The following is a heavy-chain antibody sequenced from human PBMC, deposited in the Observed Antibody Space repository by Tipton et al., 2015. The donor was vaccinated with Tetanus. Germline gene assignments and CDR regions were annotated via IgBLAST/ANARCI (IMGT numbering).Heavy chain of an antibody. V-gene: IGHV3-74*01. CDR2: INTDGSIR. J-gene: IGHJ4*02. Sequence: GSLRLSCVASGFTFSNYWMHWVRQAPGKGLVWVSRINTDGSIRNYADSVKGRFTISRDNAENTLSLQMNSLRAEDTAVYYCTRDLGGYAGYWGQGTLVTVSP. CDR1: GFTFSNYW. CDR3: TRDLGGYAGY. D-gene: IGHD2-15*01.